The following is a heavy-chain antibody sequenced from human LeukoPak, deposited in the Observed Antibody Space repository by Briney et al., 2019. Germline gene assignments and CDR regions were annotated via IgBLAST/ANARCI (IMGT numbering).Heavy chain of an antibody. D-gene: IGHD2-21*02. CDR3: ARGRYCGGDCYHIDY. J-gene: IGHJ4*02. CDR1: GGTFSSYA. V-gene: IGHV1-69*13. CDR2: IIPIFGTA. Sequence: SVKVSCKASGGTFSSYAISWVRQAPGQGLEWMGGIIPIFGTANYAQKFQGRVTITADESTSTAYMELSSLRSEDTAVYYCARGRYCGGDCYHIDYWGQGTLVTVSS.